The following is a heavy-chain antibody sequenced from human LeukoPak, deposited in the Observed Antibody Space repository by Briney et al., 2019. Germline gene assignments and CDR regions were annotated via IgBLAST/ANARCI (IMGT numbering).Heavy chain of an antibody. CDR1: GFTFRSYS. J-gene: IGHJ4*02. Sequence: GGSLRLSCAGSGFTFRSYSMNWVRQAPGKGLEWVSSISSGSTYIYRADSLKGRFTTSRDNAKNSLYLQMNSLRAEDTAVYYCATSSHGDCSGGSCYYFDYWGQGTLVTVSS. CDR3: ATSSHGDCSGGSCYYFDY. D-gene: IGHD2-15*01. CDR2: ISSGSTYI. V-gene: IGHV3-21*01.